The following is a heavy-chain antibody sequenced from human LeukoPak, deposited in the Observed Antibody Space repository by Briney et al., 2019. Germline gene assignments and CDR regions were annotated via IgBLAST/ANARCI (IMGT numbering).Heavy chain of an antibody. D-gene: IGHD6-13*01. CDR2: ISGSGGST. J-gene: IGHJ4*02. CDR1: GFTFSSYS. V-gene: IGHV3-23*01. Sequence: GGSLRLSCAASGFTFSSYSMNWVRQAPGKGLEWVSAISGSGGSTYYADSVKGRFTISRDNSKNTLYLQMNSLRVEDTAVYYCAKDRIAAAGMSPLMGGIDYWGQGTLVTVSS. CDR3: AKDRIAAAGMSPLMGGIDY.